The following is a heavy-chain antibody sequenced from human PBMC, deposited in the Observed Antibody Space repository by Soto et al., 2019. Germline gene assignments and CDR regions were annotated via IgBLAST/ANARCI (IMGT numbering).Heavy chain of an antibody. CDR1: GFTFSDHH. V-gene: IGHV3-72*01. CDR2: TKNKANSHIT. D-gene: IGHD3-10*01. Sequence: GGSLRLSCVASGFTFSDHHMDWVRQAPGKGLEWVGRTKNKANSHITEYAASVKGRFTFSRDDSKNSLYLQMNSLKTEDTAVYYCARVVSGNYFDYWGQGTLVTVSS. CDR3: ARVVSGNYFDY. J-gene: IGHJ4*02.